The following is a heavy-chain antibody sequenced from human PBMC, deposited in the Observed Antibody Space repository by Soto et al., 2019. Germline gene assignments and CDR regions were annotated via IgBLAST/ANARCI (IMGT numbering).Heavy chain of an antibody. Sequence: SETLSLTCTVSGGSISSSSYYWGWIRQPPGKGLEWIGAIYYGGSTFYNPSLNSRVTIYVDTSKNQFSLKLSSVTAADTAVYYCARRKRDGYNYIDYWGQGTLVTVSS. CDR3: ARRKRDGYNYIDY. CDR1: GGSISSSSYY. D-gene: IGHD5-12*01. V-gene: IGHV4-39*01. J-gene: IGHJ4*02. CDR2: IYYGGST.